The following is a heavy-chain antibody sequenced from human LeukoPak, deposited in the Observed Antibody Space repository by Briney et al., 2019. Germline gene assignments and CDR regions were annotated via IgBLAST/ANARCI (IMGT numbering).Heavy chain of an antibody. CDR1: TFXXXA. V-gene: IGHV1-69*04. CDR3: ASTPYYYDSSGYYYLFQT. Sequence: TFXXXAISWVRQAPGQGLEWMGRIIPILGIANYAQKFQGRVTITADKSTSTAYMELSSLRSEDTAVYYCASTPYYYDSSGYYYLFQTWGQGTLVTVSS. CDR2: IIPILGIA. J-gene: IGHJ5*02. D-gene: IGHD3-22*01.